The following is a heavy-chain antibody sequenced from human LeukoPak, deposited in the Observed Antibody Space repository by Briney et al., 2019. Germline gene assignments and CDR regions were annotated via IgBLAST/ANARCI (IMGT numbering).Heavy chain of an antibody. CDR3: ARQKVAVDY. Sequence: PSETLSLTCTVSGGSISSSYYYWGWIRQPPGKGLEWIGSIYYSGSTYYNPSLKSRVTISVDTSKNQFSLKLSSVTATDTAVYYCARQKVAVDYWGQGTLVTVSS. D-gene: IGHD2-15*01. V-gene: IGHV4-39*01. J-gene: IGHJ4*02. CDR1: GGSISSSYYY. CDR2: IYYSGST.